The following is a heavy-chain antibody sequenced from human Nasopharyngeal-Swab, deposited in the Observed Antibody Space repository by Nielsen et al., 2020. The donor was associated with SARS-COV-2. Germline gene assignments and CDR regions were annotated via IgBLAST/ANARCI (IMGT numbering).Heavy chain of an antibody. CDR2: INTNTGNP. Sequence: ASVKVSCKASGYTFTSFGMNWVRQAPGQGLEWMGWINTNTGNPTYAQGFTGRFVFSLDTPVSTAYLQISSLKAEDTAVYYCARIIYYGSGSYYGNDYWGQGTLVTVSS. V-gene: IGHV7-4-1*02. D-gene: IGHD3-10*01. J-gene: IGHJ4*02. CDR3: ARIIYYGSGSYYGNDY. CDR1: GYTFTSFG.